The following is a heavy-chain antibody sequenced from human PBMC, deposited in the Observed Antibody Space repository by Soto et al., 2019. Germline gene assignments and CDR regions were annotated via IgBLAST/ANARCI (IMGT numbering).Heavy chain of an antibody. CDR2: INAGNGNT. J-gene: IGHJ6*03. Sequence: ASVKVSCKASGGTFSSYAISWVRQAPGQGLEWMGWINAGNGNTKYSQKFQGRVTMTRDTSTSTVYMELSSLRSEDTAVYYCGRASPQFSSSWDYYYYMDVWGKGTTVTVSS. CDR3: GRASPQFSSSWDYYYYMDV. D-gene: IGHD6-13*01. CDR1: GGTFSSYA. V-gene: IGHV1-18*01.